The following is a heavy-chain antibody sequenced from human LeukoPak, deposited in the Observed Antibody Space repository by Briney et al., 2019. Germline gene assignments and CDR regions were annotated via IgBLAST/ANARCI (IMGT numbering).Heavy chain of an antibody. V-gene: IGHV4-61*02. CDR1: GGSISSGSYY. D-gene: IGHD3-10*01. J-gene: IGHJ6*04. CDR3: ARGYYYYGSGGLDV. CDR2: IFTSGST. Sequence: SETLSLTCTVSGGSISSGSYYWSWIRQPAGKGLEWIGRIFTSGSTNYNPSLKSRVTISMDTSKNQFSLNLSSVTAADTAVYYCARGYYYYGSGGLDVWGKGTTVTISS.